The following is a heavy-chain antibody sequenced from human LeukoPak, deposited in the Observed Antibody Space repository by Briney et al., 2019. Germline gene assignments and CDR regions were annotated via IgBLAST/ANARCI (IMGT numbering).Heavy chain of an antibody. Sequence: GASVKVSCKASGYTFTSYAMHWVRQAPGQRLEWMRWINAGNGNTKYSQKFQGRVTITRDTSASTAYMELSSLRSEDTAVYYCAREGYYDFWSDLGWFDPWGQGTLVTVSS. CDR2: INAGNGNT. CDR3: AREGYYDFWSDLGWFDP. J-gene: IGHJ5*02. D-gene: IGHD3-3*01. V-gene: IGHV1-3*01. CDR1: GYTFTSYA.